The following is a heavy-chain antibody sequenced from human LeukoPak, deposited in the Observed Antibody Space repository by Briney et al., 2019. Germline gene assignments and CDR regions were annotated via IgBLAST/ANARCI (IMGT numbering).Heavy chain of an antibody. CDR3: ARRPSATGADFDY. CDR1: GYSFTSYW. J-gene: IGHJ4*02. CDR2: IYPGDSDT. D-gene: IGHD7-27*01. V-gene: IGHV5-51*01. Sequence: GESLKISCKGSGYSFTSYWIVWVRQMPGKGLEWMGIIYPGDSDTRYSPSFQGQVTISADKSISTAYLQWSSLKASDTAMYYCARRPSATGADFDYWGQGTLVTVSS.